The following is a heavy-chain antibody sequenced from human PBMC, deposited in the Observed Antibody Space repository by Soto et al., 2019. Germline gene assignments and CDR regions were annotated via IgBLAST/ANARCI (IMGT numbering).Heavy chain of an antibody. D-gene: IGHD3-10*01. V-gene: IGHV3-23*01. Sequence: QPGGSLRLSCAASGFTFSSYAMSWVRQAPGKGLEWVSAISGSGGSTYYADSVKGRFTISRDNSENTLYLQMNSLRADDTAVYYCAKAMTNYFGSGTYYRADYWGQGTLVTVSS. J-gene: IGHJ4*02. CDR1: GFTFSSYA. CDR2: ISGSGGST. CDR3: AKAMTNYFGSGTYYRADY.